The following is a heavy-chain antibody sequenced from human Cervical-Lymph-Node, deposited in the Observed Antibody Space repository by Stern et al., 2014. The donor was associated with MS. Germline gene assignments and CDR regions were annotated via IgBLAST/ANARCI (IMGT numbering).Heavy chain of an antibody. CDR2: ISWSSGSI. CDR3: AKDIQGFLRFNRYGMDV. J-gene: IGHJ6*02. D-gene: IGHD1-14*01. CDR1: GFTFDDYA. V-gene: IGHV3-9*01. Sequence: VQLVESGGGLVQPGRSLRLSCVVSGFTFDDYAMHWVRQVPGKGLEWVSGISWSSGSIGYADSVKGRFTISRDNAKNSLYLQMNSLRAEDTALYYCAKDIQGFLRFNRYGMDVWGQGTTVTVSS.